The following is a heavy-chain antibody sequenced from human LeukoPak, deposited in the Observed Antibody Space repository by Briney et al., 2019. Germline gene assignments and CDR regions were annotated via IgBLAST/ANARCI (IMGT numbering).Heavy chain of an antibody. V-gene: IGHV1-8*01. CDR3: ARAGLGYYFDY. J-gene: IGHJ4*02. Sequence: ASVKVSCKASGYTFTSYDINWVRQATGQGLEWMGWMNPNSGNTGYAQKFQGRVTITADESTSTAYMELSSLRSEDTAVYYCARAGLGYYFDYWGQGTLVTVSS. CDR1: GYTFTSYD. D-gene: IGHD5/OR15-5a*01. CDR2: MNPNSGNT.